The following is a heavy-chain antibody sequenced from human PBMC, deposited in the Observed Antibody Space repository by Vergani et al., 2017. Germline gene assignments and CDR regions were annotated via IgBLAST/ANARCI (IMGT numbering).Heavy chain of an antibody. J-gene: IGHJ4*02. CDR1: GGSISSYY. V-gene: IGHV4-59*01. CDR2: IYYSGST. CDR3: VRGPATIGLTSFAD. D-gene: IGHD5-12*01. Sequence: QVQLQESGPGLVKTSETLSLTCTVSGGSISSYYWRWIRQPPGKGLEWIGYIYYSGSTNYNPSRKSRVTISVDTSKNQFSLKLSSVTAADTAVYYSVRGPATIGLTSFADWSQGTLVTVSS.